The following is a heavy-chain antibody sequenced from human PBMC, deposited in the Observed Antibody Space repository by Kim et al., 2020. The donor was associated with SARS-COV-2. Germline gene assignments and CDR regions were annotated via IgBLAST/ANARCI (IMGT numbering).Heavy chain of an antibody. CDR3: ASVKAGSSSWPNWYFDL. D-gene: IGHD6-13*01. CDR1: GGSISSYY. CDR2: IYYSGST. Sequence: SETLSLTCTVSGGSISSYYWSWIRQPPGKGLEWIGYIYYSGSTNYNPSLKSRVTISVDTSKNQFSLKLSSVTAADTAVYYCASVKAGSSSWPNWYFDLWGRGTLVTVSS. V-gene: IGHV4-59*01. J-gene: IGHJ2*01.